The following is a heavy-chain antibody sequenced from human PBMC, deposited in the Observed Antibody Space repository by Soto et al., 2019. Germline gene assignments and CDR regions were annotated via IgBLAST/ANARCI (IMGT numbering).Heavy chain of an antibody. CDR1: GGSFSGYY. J-gene: IGHJ3*02. CDR3: ARGATLLRYFDWGGPAFDI. Sequence: SETLSLTCAVYGGSFSGYYWSWIRQPPGKGLEWIGEINHSGSTNYNPSLKSRVTISVDTSKNQFSLKLSSVTAADTAVYYCARGATLLRYFDWGGPAFDIWGQGTMVTVSS. CDR2: INHSGST. D-gene: IGHD3-9*01. V-gene: IGHV4-34*01.